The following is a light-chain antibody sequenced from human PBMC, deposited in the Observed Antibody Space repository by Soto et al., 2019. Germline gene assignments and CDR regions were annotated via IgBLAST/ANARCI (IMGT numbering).Light chain of an antibody. CDR2: EVS. Sequence: QSALTQPPSVSGSPGQSVTISCTGTSSDFGSYNRVSWYQRPPGTGPKLMIYEVSNRPSGVPDRFSGSKSGNTASLTISGLQAEDEAEYYCSLYTTGSTYVFGTGTKSPS. CDR1: SSDFGSYNR. J-gene: IGLJ1*01. CDR3: SLYTTGSTYV. V-gene: IGLV2-18*01.